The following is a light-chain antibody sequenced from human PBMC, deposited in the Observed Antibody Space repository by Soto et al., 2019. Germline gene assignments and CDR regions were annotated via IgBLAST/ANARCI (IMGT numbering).Light chain of an antibody. J-gene: IGLJ3*02. V-gene: IGLV2-14*01. CDR1: SSDVGRYNY. Sequence: QSALTQPASVSGSPGQSITISCTGTSSDVGRYNYVSWYQQHPGKAPKLMIYEVSNRPSGVSNRFSASKSGNTASLTISGLQAEYEADYYCTSYTSSTTWVFGGGTQLTVL. CDR2: EVS. CDR3: TSYTSSTTWV.